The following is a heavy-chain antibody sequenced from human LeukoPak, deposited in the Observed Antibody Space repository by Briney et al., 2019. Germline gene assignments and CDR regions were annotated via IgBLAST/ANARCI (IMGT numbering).Heavy chain of an antibody. CDR2: IKQDGSEK. CDR3: ARDNGVMAAAEYYFDY. D-gene: IGHD6-13*01. Sequence: SGGSLRLSCAASGFTFNSYWMSWVRQAPGKGLEWVANIKQDGSEKYYVDSVKGRFTISRDNAKNSLYLQMNSLRAEDTAVYYCARDNGVMAAAEYYFDYWGQGTLVTVSS. V-gene: IGHV3-7*01. CDR1: GFTFNSYW. J-gene: IGHJ4*02.